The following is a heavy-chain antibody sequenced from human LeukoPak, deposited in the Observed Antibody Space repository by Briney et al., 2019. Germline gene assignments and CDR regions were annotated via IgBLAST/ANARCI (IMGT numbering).Heavy chain of an antibody. Sequence: GGSLRLSCAASGFIFSSYGIHWVRQAPGKGLEWVAVISYDGSNKYYADSVKGRFTISRDNSKNTLHLQMSSLRAEDTAVYYCAKDSGGYTYIFDHWGQGTLVTVSS. CDR1: GFIFSSYG. J-gene: IGHJ4*02. V-gene: IGHV3-30*18. CDR3: AKDSGGYTYIFDH. CDR2: ISYDGSNK. D-gene: IGHD5-18*01.